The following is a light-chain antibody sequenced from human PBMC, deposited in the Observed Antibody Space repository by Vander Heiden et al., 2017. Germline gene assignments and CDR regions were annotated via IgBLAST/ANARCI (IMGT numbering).Light chain of an antibody. CDR3: SSYTTSGTFPYV. CDR1: SSDIGGYSY. V-gene: IGLV2-14*01. CDR2: DVD. Sequence: QRALTQPTSVSGSPGLSITISCTGTSSDIGGYSYVSWYQRHPGKAPKLIIYDVDSRPSGVSNRFSGSKSGKTASLTISGLQAEDEAEYYCSSYTTSGTFPYVFGAGTQVTVL. J-gene: IGLJ1*01.